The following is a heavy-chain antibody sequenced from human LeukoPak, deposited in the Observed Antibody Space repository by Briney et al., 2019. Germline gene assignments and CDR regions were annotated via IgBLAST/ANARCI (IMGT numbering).Heavy chain of an antibody. CDR2: IWHDGNKT. V-gene: IGHV3-33*01. J-gene: IGHJ4*02. Sequence: GGSLRLSCVASGFIFSRYDMHWVRQAPGKGLEWVALIWHDGNKTHYADSVKGRFTISRDDSKSTLYVQMNSLRVEDTAVYYCARDPATVTSHFDYWGQGALVTVSS. CDR3: ARDPATVTSHFDY. CDR1: GFIFSRYD. D-gene: IGHD4-17*01.